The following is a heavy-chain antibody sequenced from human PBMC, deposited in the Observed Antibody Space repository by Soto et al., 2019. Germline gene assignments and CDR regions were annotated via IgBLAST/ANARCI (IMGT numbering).Heavy chain of an antibody. CDR3: AKVVVAAARFGMDV. CDR2: ISYDGSNK. CDR1: GFTFSSYG. Sequence: LRLSCAASGFTFSSYGMHWVRQAPGKGLEWVAVISYDGSNKYYADSVKGRFTISRDNSKNTLYLQMNSLRAEDTAVYYCAKVVVAAARFGMDVWGQGTTVTVSS. V-gene: IGHV3-30*18. J-gene: IGHJ6*02. D-gene: IGHD6-13*01.